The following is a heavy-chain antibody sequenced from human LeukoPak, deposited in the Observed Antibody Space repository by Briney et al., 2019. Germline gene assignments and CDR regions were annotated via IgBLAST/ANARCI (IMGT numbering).Heavy chain of an antibody. V-gene: IGHV1-18*01. J-gene: IGHJ4*02. Sequence: HWASVKVSCKASGYTFTSYGISWVRQAPGQGLEWMGWISAYNGNTNYAQKLQGRVTMTTDTSTSTAYMELRSLRSDDTAVYYCARDPSLGSSRAFDYWGQGTLVTVSS. CDR3: ARDPSLGSSRAFDY. D-gene: IGHD1-26*01. CDR1: GYTFTSYG. CDR2: ISAYNGNT.